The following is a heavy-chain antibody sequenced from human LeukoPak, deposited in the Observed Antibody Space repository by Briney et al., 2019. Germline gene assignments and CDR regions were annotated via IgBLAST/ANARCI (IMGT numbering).Heavy chain of an antibody. Sequence: GGSLRLSCAASGFTFGDYYMSWIRQAPGKGLEWVSYISSSGSTIYYADSVKGRFTISRDNAKNSLYLQMNSLRAEDTAVYYCARDGAPDYYDSSGSAFDIWGQGTMVTVSS. D-gene: IGHD3-22*01. CDR2: ISSSGSTI. V-gene: IGHV3-11*01. CDR3: ARDGAPDYYDSSGSAFDI. J-gene: IGHJ3*02. CDR1: GFTFGDYY.